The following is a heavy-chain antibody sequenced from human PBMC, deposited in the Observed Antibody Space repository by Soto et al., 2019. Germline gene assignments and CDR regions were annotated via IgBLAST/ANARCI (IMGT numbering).Heavy chain of an antibody. Sequence: QVQLMQSGAEVKKPGASVKVSCKASGDTFTDYYIHWVRQAPGQGLEWMGTVNPSGGHTTYAQHFLGRVTMTRDTSTSTLYMELTSLTSDDTAIYYCARRGHVVVVTAALDYWGQGTLVPVSS. CDR1: GDTFTDYY. CDR3: ARRGHVVVVTAALDY. V-gene: IGHV1-46*01. CDR2: VNPSGGHT. D-gene: IGHD2-21*02. J-gene: IGHJ4*02.